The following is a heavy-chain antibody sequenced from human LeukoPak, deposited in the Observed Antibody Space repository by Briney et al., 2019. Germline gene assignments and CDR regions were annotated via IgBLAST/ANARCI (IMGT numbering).Heavy chain of an antibody. CDR1: GFTVSSYG. J-gene: IGHJ4*02. CDR3: AKALYSGSWYGDY. Sequence: GGSLRLSCAASGFTVSSYGMHWVRQAPGKGLEWVAIISYDGGNKYYADSVQGRFTISRDNSKNTLYLQMNSLRTEDTAVYYCAKALYSGSWYGDYWGQGTLVTVSS. V-gene: IGHV3-30*18. D-gene: IGHD6-13*01. CDR2: ISYDGGNK.